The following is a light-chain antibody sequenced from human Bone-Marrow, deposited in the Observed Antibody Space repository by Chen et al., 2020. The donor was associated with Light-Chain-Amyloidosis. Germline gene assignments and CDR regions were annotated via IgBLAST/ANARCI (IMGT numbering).Light chain of an antibody. Sequence: EIVLTQSPATLSLSPGERATLSCRASQSVRSSLAWYQQKPGQAPRLLIYDASNGATVIPARFSGSGSGTDFTLTISSLEPEDFAVYYCQQRSSWPRTFGQGTKVEIK. V-gene: IGKV3-11*01. CDR1: QSVRSS. CDR3: QQRSSWPRT. CDR2: DAS. J-gene: IGKJ1*01.